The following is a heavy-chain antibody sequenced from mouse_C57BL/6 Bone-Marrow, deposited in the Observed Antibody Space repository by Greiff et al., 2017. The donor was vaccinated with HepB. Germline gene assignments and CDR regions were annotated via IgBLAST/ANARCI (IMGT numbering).Heavy chain of an antibody. Sequence: QVQLQQSGAELVRPGTSVKMSCKASGYTFTNYWIGWAKQRPGHGLEWIGDIYPGGGYTNYNEKFKGKATLTVDKSSSTAYMQFSSLTSEDSAIYYCARDSSGYSYYCDYWGQGTTLTVSS. CDR1: GYTFTNYW. J-gene: IGHJ2*01. CDR2: IYPGGGYT. D-gene: IGHD3-2*02. CDR3: ARDSSGYSYYCDY. V-gene: IGHV1-63*01.